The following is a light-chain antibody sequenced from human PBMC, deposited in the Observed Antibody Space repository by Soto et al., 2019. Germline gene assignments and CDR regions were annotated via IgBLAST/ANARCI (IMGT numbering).Light chain of an antibody. CDR1: QSVSSN. CDR2: GAS. V-gene: IGKV3-15*01. CDR3: QQYNNWPPYT. Sequence: EIVMTQSPATLSVSPGERVTLSCRASQSVSSNLAWYQQKPGQAPSLLIYGASTRATGIPARFSGRGSGTEFTLTISSLQPEDFAVYYCQQYNNWPPYTFGQGTKLEIK. J-gene: IGKJ2*01.